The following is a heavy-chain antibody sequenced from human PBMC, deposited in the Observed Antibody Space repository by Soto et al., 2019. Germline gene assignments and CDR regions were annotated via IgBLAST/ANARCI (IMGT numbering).Heavy chain of an antibody. CDR2: ISYDGSNK. J-gene: IGHJ6*02. CDR3: AKTYCGGDCYPYYYGMDV. V-gene: IGHV3-30*18. CDR1: GFTFSSYG. Sequence: QVQLVESGGGVVQPGRSLRLSCAASGFTFSSYGMHWVRQAPGKGLEWVAVISYDGSNKYYADSVKGRFTISRDNSKNTLYLQMNSLRAEEPAVYYRAKTYCGGDCYPYYYGMDVWGQGTTVTVSS. D-gene: IGHD2-21*02.